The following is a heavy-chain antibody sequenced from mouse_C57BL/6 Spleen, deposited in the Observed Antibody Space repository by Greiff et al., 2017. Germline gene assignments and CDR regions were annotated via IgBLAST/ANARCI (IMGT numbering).Heavy chain of an antibody. V-gene: IGHV14-4*01. Sequence: EVQLQQSGAELVRPGASVKLSCTASGFNIKDDYMHWVKQRPEQGLEWIGWIDPENGDTEYASKFQGKATITADTSSNTAYLQLSSLTSEDTAVYYCTVGDGYAMDYWGQGTSVTVSS. CDR2: IDPENGDT. CDR1: GFNIKDDY. CDR3: TVGDGYAMDY. J-gene: IGHJ4*01.